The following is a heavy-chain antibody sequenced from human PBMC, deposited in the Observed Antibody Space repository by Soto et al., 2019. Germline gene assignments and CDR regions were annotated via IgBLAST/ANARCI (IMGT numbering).Heavy chain of an antibody. CDR3: ARAHCGGDCYSGVDY. D-gene: IGHD2-21*02. CDR2: INPNSGGT. V-gene: IGHV1-2*04. Sequence: QVQLVQSGAEVKKPGASVKVSCKASGYTFTGYYMHWVRQAPGQGLEWMGWINPNSGGTNYAQKFQGWVTMTRDTSISTAYMELSRLRSDDMAVYYCARAHCGGDCYSGVDYWGQGTLVTVSS. CDR1: GYTFTGYY. J-gene: IGHJ4*02.